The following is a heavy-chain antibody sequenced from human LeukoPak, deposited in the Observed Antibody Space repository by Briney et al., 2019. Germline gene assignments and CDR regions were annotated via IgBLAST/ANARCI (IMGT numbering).Heavy chain of an antibody. J-gene: IGHJ4*02. CDR2: INSDGSWT. CDR1: ANYW. D-gene: IGHD2/OR15-2a*01. Sequence: PGGSLRLSCVASANYWMHWVRQAPGKGLVWVSHINSDGSWTSYAGSVKGRFTISKDNAKNTVYLQMNSLRAEDTAVYYCVSFYETYWGRGTLVTVSS. CDR3: VSFYETY. V-gene: IGHV3-74*01.